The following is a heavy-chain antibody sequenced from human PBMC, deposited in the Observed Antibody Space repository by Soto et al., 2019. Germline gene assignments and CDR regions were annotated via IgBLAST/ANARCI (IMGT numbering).Heavy chain of an antibody. D-gene: IGHD5-12*01. V-gene: IGHV1-2*02. Sequence: QVQLVQSGAEVKKPGASVKVSCKASGYTFTGYYMHWVRQAPGQGLEWMGWIKPNSGGTNYAQKFQGXXXMTRDTSISTAYMXMRRLRSDDTXXXXXXXXGKRWLQRXXXXXXXWG. CDR2: IKPNSGGT. CDR3: XXXGKRWLQRXXXXXXX. CDR1: GYTFTGYY. J-gene: IGHJ1*01.